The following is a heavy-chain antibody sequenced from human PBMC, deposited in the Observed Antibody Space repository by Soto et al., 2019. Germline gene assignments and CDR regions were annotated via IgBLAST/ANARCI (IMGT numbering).Heavy chain of an antibody. CDR1: GGSISNYY. D-gene: IGHD1-26*01. Sequence: QVQLQESGPGLVKPSETLSLTCTVSGGSISNYYWSWIRQPPGKGLEWIGYIYYSVNTNYNPSLKSRVTISVDTSKNQFSLKLSSVTAADTAVYYCATIPSGSYWYFDLWGRGTLVTVSS. J-gene: IGHJ2*01. CDR3: ATIPSGSYWYFDL. V-gene: IGHV4-59*08. CDR2: IYYSVNT.